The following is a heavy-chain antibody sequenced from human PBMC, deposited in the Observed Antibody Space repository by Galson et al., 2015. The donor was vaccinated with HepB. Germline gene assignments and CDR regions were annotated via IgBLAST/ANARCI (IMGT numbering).Heavy chain of an antibody. CDR2: IKQDGSGK. CDR1: GFTFGSYW. J-gene: IGHJ4*02. Sequence: LRLSCATSGFTFGSYWMSWVRQAPGKGLEWVANIKQDGSGKYYVDSVKGRFTISRDNAKNSLYLQMNSLRAEDTALYYCARNSYFDYWGQGTLVTVSS. D-gene: IGHD2/OR15-2a*01. CDR3: ARNSYFDY. V-gene: IGHV3-7*01.